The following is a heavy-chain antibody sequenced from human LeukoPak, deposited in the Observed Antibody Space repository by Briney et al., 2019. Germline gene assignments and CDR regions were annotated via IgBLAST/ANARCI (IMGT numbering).Heavy chain of an antibody. D-gene: IGHD3-10*02. J-gene: IGHJ4*02. CDR1: GFPFSSYW. CDR3: AREAQTTMYYFDY. Sequence: PGGSLRLSCVASGFPFSSYWMTWVRQAPGKGPEWVISGSGGSTVYADSVKGRFTISRDNSKNTLYLQMNSLRAEDTALYYCAREAQTTMYYFDYWGQGTLVTVSS. CDR2: ISGSGGST. V-gene: IGHV3-23*01.